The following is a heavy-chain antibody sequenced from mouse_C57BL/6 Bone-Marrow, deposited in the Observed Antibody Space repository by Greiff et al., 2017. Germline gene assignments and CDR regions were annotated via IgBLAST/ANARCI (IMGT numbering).Heavy chain of an antibody. CDR3: ARSTMFTSRILDY. D-gene: IGHD2-2*01. J-gene: IGHJ2*01. Sequence: VQLQQPGTELVKPGASVKLSCKASGYTFTSYWMHWVKQRPGQGLEWIGNINPSNGGTNYNEKFKSKATLTVDKSSSTAYLQLSSLTSEDSAVYYCARSTMFTSRILDYWGQGTTLTVSS. V-gene: IGHV1-53*01. CDR1: GYTFTSYW. CDR2: INPSNGGT.